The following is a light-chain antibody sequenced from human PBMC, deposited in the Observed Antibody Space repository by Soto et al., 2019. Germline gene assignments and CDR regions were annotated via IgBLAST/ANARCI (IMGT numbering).Light chain of an antibody. J-gene: IGKJ1*01. CDR2: DAS. CDR1: QSISSW. Sequence: DIQMTQSPSTLSASVGDRVTITCRASQSISSWLAWYQQKPGKAPKLLIYDASSLESGGPSRFSSSGSGTEFTLTISSLQPDDFATYYCQQYNSYSPWAFGQGTKVEIK. V-gene: IGKV1-5*01. CDR3: QQYNSYSPWA.